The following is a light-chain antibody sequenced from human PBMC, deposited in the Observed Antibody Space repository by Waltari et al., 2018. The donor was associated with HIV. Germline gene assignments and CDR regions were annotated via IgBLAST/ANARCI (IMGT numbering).Light chain of an antibody. CDR3: CSYAGSSTYV. CDR1: SSDVGGYNL. V-gene: IGLV2-23*02. Sequence: QSALTQPASVSGSPGQSITISCTGNSSDVGGYNLVSWYQQHPGKAPKLMIYEVSKRPSGVSNRFSGSKSGNTASLTISGRQAEDEADYYCCSYAGSSTYVFGTGTKVTVL. J-gene: IGLJ1*01. CDR2: EVS.